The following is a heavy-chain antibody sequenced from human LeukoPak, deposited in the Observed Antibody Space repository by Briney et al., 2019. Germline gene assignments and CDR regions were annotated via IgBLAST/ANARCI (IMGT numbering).Heavy chain of an antibody. Sequence: PSETLSLTCTVSDGSISSYYWSWIRQPPGKGLEWIGYIYYSGSTNYNPSLKSRVTISVDTSKNQFSLKLSSVTAADKAVYYCAGEIGGAVDYWGQGTLVTVSS. D-gene: IGHD1-26*01. CDR1: DGSISSYY. V-gene: IGHV4-59*01. CDR3: AGEIGGAVDY. CDR2: IYYSGST. J-gene: IGHJ4*02.